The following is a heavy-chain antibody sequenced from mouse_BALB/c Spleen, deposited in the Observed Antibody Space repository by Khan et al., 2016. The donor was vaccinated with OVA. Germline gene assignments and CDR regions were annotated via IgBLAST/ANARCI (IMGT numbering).Heavy chain of an antibody. D-gene: IGHD1-1*01. V-gene: IGHV1-9*01. Sequence: QVQLQQSGADLMKPGASVKMSCKVAGYTFSSYWIEWIKQRPGHGLEWIGEILPGSGSTNCNEKFKGKATFTADTSSNTAYMQLSSLTSEDSAVYYCERVNSGNRNCFDYWGQGTTLTVPS. CDR1: GYTFSSYW. J-gene: IGHJ2*01. CDR3: ERVNSGNRNCFDY. CDR2: ILPGSGST.